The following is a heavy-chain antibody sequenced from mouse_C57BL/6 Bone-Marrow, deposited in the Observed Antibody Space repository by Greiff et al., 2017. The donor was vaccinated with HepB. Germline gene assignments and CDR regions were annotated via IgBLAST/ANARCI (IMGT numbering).Heavy chain of an antibody. V-gene: IGHV5-6*01. J-gene: IGHJ1*03. CDR1: GFTFSSYG. CDR3: ARSVGYYSYWYFDV. CDR2: ISSGGSYT. D-gene: IGHD2-3*01. Sequence: EVQGVESGGDLVKPGGSLKLSCAASGFTFSSYGMSWVRQTPDKRLEWVATISSGGSYTYYPDSVKGRFTISRDNAKNTLYLQMSSLKSEDTAMYYCARSVGYYSYWYFDVWGTGTTVTVSS.